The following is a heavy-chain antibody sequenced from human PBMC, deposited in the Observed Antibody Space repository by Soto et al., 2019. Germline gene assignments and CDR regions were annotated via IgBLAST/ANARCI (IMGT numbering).Heavy chain of an antibody. CDR2: ISGSDGST. D-gene: IGHD6-13*01. J-gene: IGHJ3*02. V-gene: IGHV3-23*01. CDR3: AKTATGYSSSWPTGAFDI. Sequence: GGSLRLSCAASGFTFSSYAMNWVRQAPGKGLEWVSAISGSDGSTYYADSVKGRFTISRDNSKNTPYLQMNTLRAEDTAVYYCAKTATGYSSSWPTGAFDIWGQGTMVTVSS. CDR1: GFTFSSYA.